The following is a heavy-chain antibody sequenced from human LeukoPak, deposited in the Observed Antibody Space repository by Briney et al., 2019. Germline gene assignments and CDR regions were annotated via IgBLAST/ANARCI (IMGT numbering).Heavy chain of an antibody. CDR1: GFTFSYNG. J-gene: IGHJ6*03. Sequence: PGGSLRLSCTASGFTFSYNGMTWVRQAPGKGLEWVSTISGSGGGTYYADSVKGRFTISRDNSKNTLYLQMNSLRAEDTAEYYCAKAGYSSSWSHAPTYYYYYMDVWGKGTTVTISS. D-gene: IGHD6-13*01. CDR2: ISGSGGGT. V-gene: IGHV3-23*01. CDR3: AKAGYSSSWSHAPTYYYYYMDV.